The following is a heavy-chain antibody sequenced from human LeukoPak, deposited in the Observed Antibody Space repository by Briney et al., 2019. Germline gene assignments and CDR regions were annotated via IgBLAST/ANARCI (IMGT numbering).Heavy chain of an antibody. J-gene: IGHJ4*02. D-gene: IGHD6-19*01. CDR2: ISASGSGT. Sequence: GGSLRLSCEASGVTFTSYAMHWVRQAPGKGLEWVSSISASGSGTFYTDSMYGRFTISRDNAKKTFFLQMKNLRLGDTALYYCAKGRDTSGRQNFDFWGQGTLVTASS. CDR1: GVTFTSYA. V-gene: IGHV3-23*01. CDR3: AKGRDTSGRQNFDF.